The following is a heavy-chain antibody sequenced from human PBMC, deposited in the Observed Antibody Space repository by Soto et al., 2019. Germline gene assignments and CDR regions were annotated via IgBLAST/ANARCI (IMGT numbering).Heavy chain of an antibody. V-gene: IGHV3-48*02. CDR2: ISSSSSTI. Sequence: EVQLVESGGGLVQPGGSLRLSCVASGFVFNSYSMNWVRQAPGKGLEWVSYISSSSSTIYYADSVKGRFSISRDNAKNSLFLQMNSLRDDDTAVYYCARGDYGDCFDPWGQGTLVTVSS. CDR3: ARGDYGDCFDP. D-gene: IGHD4-17*01. CDR1: GFVFNSYS. J-gene: IGHJ5*02.